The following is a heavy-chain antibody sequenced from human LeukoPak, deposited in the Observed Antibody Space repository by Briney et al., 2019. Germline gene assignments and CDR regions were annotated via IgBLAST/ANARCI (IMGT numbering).Heavy chain of an antibody. CDR1: GFTFSSYW. Sequence: LPGGSLRLSCAASGFTFSSYWMSWVRQAPGKGLEWVANIRQDGSEKYYVDSVKGRFTISRDNAKNSLYLQMNSLRAEDTAVYYCARETSGWYIKPLDYWGQGTLVTVSS. V-gene: IGHV3-7*01. D-gene: IGHD6-19*01. CDR3: ARETSGWYIKPLDY. J-gene: IGHJ4*02. CDR2: IRQDGSEK.